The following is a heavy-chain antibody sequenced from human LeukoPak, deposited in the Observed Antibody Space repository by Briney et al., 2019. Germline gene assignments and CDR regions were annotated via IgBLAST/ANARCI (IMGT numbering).Heavy chain of an antibody. Sequence: SGTLSLTCAVSGGSISSSNWWSWVRQPPGKGLEWIGEIYHSGSTNYNPSLKSRVTISVDKSKNQFSLKLSSVPAADTAVYYCARTLAGATWGLTFHYWGQGTLVTVSS. CDR3: ARTLAGATWGLTFHY. CDR2: IYHSGST. J-gene: IGHJ4*02. D-gene: IGHD1-26*01. V-gene: IGHV4-4*02. CDR1: GGSISSSNW.